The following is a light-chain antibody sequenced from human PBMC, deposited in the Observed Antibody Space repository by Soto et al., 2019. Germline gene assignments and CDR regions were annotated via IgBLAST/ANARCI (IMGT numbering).Light chain of an antibody. CDR1: SSDVGGYNY. Sequence: QSALTQPASASGSPGQSVTISCTGTSSDVGGYNYVSWYQHHPGKAPKVIIFEVSNRPSGVSDRFSGSKSGNTASLTISGLQAEDEADYWCASYTNSNTGVFGGGTKVTVL. J-gene: IGLJ3*02. CDR2: EVS. CDR3: ASYTNSNTGV. V-gene: IGLV2-14*01.